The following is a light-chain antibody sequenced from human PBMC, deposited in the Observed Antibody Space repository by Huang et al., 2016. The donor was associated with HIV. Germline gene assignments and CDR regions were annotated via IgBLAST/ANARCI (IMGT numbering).Light chain of an antibody. CDR2: SCS. J-gene: IGKJ5*01. CDR3: MQSLQTPGT. V-gene: IGKV2-28*01. Sequence: DIVMIQSPLSLSVTPGEAASISCRSSQSLLHGNGYNYLEWYLQKPGQSPQLLIYSCSDRAPGVPARFSASGSGTDFSLTISSVEAEDIGIYYCMQSLQTPGTFGQGTRLDIK. CDR1: QSLLHGNGYNY.